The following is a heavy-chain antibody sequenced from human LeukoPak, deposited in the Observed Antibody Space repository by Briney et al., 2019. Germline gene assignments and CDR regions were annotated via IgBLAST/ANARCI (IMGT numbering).Heavy chain of an antibody. Sequence: GGSLRLSCAASGFTVSSNYMTWVRQAPGKGLERVSVIYSGGSTYYADSVKGRFTISRDKSKNTLYLQMNSLRAEDTAVYCCATPYYVNALDIWGQGTMVTVSS. CDR1: GFTVSSNY. CDR3: ATPYYVNALDI. J-gene: IGHJ3*02. CDR2: IYSGGST. D-gene: IGHD3-10*02. V-gene: IGHV3-66*01.